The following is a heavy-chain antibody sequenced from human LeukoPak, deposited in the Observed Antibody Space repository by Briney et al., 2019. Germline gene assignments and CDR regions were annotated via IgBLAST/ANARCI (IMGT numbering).Heavy chain of an antibody. Sequence: SETLSLTCTVSGGSISSYYWSWIRQPPGKGLEWIGYIYYSGSTNYNPSLKSRVTISVDTSKNQFSLKLSSVTAADTAVYYCASTGDSSGYYPEYFQHWGQGTLVTVSS. V-gene: IGHV4-59*01. CDR2: IYYSGST. D-gene: IGHD3-22*01. CDR1: GGSISSYY. J-gene: IGHJ1*01. CDR3: ASTGDSSGYYPEYFQH.